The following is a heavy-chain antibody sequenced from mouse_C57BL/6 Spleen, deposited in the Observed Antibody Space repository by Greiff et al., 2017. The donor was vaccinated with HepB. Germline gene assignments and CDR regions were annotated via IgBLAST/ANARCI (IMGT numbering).Heavy chain of an antibody. Sequence: VQLQQSGAELVRPGASVKLSCKASGYTFTDYYINWVKQRPGQGLEWIARIYPGSGNTYYNEKFKGKATLTAEKSSSTAYMQLSSLPSEDSAVYFCARWDYDENVDYWGQGTTLTVSS. CDR2: IYPGSGNT. J-gene: IGHJ2*01. V-gene: IGHV1-76*01. D-gene: IGHD2-4*01. CDR1: GYTFTDYY. CDR3: ARWDYDENVDY.